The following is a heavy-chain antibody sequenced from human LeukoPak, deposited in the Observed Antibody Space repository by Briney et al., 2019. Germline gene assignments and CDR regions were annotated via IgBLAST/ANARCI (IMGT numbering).Heavy chain of an antibody. J-gene: IGHJ4*02. Sequence: SETLSLTCAVYGGSFSGYYWSWIRQPPGKGLEWIGEINHSGSTNYNPSLKSRVSMSVDTSKNQFSLKLSSVTAADTAVYYCAREGYTNILTGHSYFDYWGQGTLVTVSS. CDR2: INHSGST. CDR3: AREGYTNILTGHSYFDY. CDR1: GGSFSGYY. V-gene: IGHV4-34*01. D-gene: IGHD3-9*01.